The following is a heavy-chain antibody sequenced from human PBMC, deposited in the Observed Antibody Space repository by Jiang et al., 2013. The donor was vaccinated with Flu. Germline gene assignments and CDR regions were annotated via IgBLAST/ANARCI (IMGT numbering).Heavy chain of an antibody. CDR1: GGTFNRDG. J-gene: IGHJ4*02. Sequence: SGAEVKKPGSSVKVSCKASGGTFNRDGISWVRQAPGQGLEWMGRIIPFLGISNFAQRFQGRVTLTADKSTTTAYMELSSLRSEDTAVYYCADNTAETLYFAYWGQGTLVTVSS. V-gene: IGHV1-69*04. D-gene: IGHD2-21*02. CDR3: ADNTAETLYFAY. CDR2: IIPFLGIS.